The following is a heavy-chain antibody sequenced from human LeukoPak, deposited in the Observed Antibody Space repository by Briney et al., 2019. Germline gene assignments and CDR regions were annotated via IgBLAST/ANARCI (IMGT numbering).Heavy chain of an antibody. Sequence: SETLSLTCAVYGGSSSGYYWSWIRQPPGKGLEWIGEINHSGSTNYNPSLKSRVTISVDTSKNQFSLKLSSVTAADTAVYYCARGDVAVAGTGWFDPWGQGTLVTVSS. J-gene: IGHJ5*02. D-gene: IGHD6-19*01. CDR3: ARGDVAVAGTGWFDP. CDR1: GGSSSGYY. CDR2: INHSGST. V-gene: IGHV4-34*01.